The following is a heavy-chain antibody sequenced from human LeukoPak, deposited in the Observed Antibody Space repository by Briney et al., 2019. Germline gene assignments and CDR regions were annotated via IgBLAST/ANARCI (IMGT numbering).Heavy chain of an antibody. Sequence: GGSLRLSCAASGFTFSSYAMHWVRQAPGKGLEWVSYISSSGSTIYYADSVKGRFTISRDNAKNSLYLQMNSLRAEDTAVYYCARDFYSSSSSCWFDPWGQGTLVTVSS. CDR1: GFTFSSYA. CDR3: ARDFYSSSSSCWFDP. CDR2: ISSSGSTI. J-gene: IGHJ5*02. V-gene: IGHV3-48*04. D-gene: IGHD6-6*01.